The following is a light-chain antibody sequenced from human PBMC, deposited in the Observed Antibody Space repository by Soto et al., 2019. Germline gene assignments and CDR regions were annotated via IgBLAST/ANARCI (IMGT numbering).Light chain of an antibody. CDR3: QQYYNCSST. Sequence: DIQMTQSPSTLSASVGDRATITCRASQSISTWLAWYQQEPGKAPKLLIHKASSIASGVPSRFSGSGSGTDFTLTISSLHSDDFAIYYCQQYYNCSSTFGQGTRVEIK. CDR2: KAS. J-gene: IGKJ1*01. CDR1: QSISTW. V-gene: IGKV1-5*03.